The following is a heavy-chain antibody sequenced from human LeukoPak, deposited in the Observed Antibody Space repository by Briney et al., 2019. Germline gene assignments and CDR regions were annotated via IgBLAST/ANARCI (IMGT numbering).Heavy chain of an antibody. Sequence: GGSLRLSCEASGFTFSSYGMNWVRQAPGKGLEWVSYISSSGSTKYYADSVKGRFTISRDNAKNSLYLQMNSLRAEDTAVYFCARDTYASFDYWGQGTLVTVSS. CDR3: ARDTYASFDY. D-gene: IGHD2-2*01. CDR1: GFTFSSYG. CDR2: ISSSGSTK. J-gene: IGHJ4*02. V-gene: IGHV3-48*03.